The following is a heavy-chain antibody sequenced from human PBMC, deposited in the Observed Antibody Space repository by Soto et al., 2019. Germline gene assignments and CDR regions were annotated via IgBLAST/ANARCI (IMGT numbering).Heavy chain of an antibody. CDR2: ISGSGNST. CDR3: ANDRGLYYYDSSGLDY. D-gene: IGHD3-22*01. Sequence: EVQLLESGGGLVQPGGSLRLSCAASGFTFSSYAMSWVRQAPGKGLEWVSPISGSGNSTNYADSVKGRFTISRDNSKNTLYLQMNSLRAEDTAVYYCANDRGLYYYDSSGLDYWGQGTLVTVSS. V-gene: IGHV3-23*01. J-gene: IGHJ4*02. CDR1: GFTFSSYA.